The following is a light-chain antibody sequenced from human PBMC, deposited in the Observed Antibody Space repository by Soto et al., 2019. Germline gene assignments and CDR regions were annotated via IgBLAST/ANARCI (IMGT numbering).Light chain of an antibody. CDR2: TAS. CDR3: QQYNIFYT. V-gene: IGKV1-5*03. CDR1: QSISSW. J-gene: IGKJ2*01. Sequence: DIQMTQSPSTLSASVGDRVTITCRASQSISSWLAWYQQKPGKAPKLLIYTASSLQSGVPSRFSGSGSGTEFTLTISSLQPYDFASYYCQQYNIFYTFGQGTKLQIK.